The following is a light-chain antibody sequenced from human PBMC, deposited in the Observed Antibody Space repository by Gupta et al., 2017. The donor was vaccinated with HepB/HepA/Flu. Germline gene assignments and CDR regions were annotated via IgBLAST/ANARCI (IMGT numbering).Light chain of an antibody. CDR2: KAS. V-gene: IGKV1-5*03. J-gene: IGKJ1*01. CDR3: QQYNSYASWT. Sequence: DIQTTQSPSTLSASVGDRVTITCRASQSINSYLAWYQQKPGKAPKLLIYKASTLESGVPSRFSGSGFETEFALTISSLQPDDFATYFCQQYNSYASWTFGQGTKVEIK. CDR1: QSINSY.